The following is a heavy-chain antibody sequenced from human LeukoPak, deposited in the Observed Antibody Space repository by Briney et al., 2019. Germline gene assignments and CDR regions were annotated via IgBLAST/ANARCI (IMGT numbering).Heavy chain of an antibody. CDR2: INPNNGDT. V-gene: IGHV1-2*06. CDR1: GYTFTGYF. J-gene: IGHJ4*02. Sequence: ASVKVSCKASGYTFTGYFLHWVRQAPGQGLEWMGRINPNNGDTNYAQNLQGRVTMTRDTSISTAYMELSRLRSDDTAVYFCARGPLFSYGTIDYWGQGTLVTVSS. D-gene: IGHD2-8*01. CDR3: ARGPLFSYGTIDY.